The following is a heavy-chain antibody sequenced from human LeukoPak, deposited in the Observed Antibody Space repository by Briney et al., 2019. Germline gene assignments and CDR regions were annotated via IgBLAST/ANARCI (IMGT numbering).Heavy chain of an antibody. CDR3: AGYDFWSGYYWDY. CDR1: GGSISSYY. V-gene: IGHV4-59*01. Sequence: SETLSLTCTVSGGSISSYYWSWIRQPPGKGLEWTGYIYYSGSTNYNPSLKSRVTISVDTSKNQFSLKLSSVTAADTAVYYCAGYDFWSGYYWDYWGQGTLVTVSS. D-gene: IGHD3-3*01. CDR2: IYYSGST. J-gene: IGHJ4*02.